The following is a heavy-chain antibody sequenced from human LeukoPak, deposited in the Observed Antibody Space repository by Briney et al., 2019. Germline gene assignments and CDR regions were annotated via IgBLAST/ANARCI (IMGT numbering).Heavy chain of an antibody. CDR1: GFTFSSYW. J-gene: IGHJ4*02. CDR3: ARLELGAYYDSSGHL. CDR2: IKQDGSEK. Sequence: GGSLRLSCAASGFTFSSYWMSWVRQAPGKGLEWVANIKQDGSEKYYVDSVRGRFNISRDNAKNSLYLQMNSLRAEDTAVYYCARLELGAYYDSSGHLWGQGTLVTVSS. D-gene: IGHD3-22*01. V-gene: IGHV3-7*01.